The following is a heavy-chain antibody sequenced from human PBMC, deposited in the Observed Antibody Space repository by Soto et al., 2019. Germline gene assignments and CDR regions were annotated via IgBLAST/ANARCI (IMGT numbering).Heavy chain of an antibody. D-gene: IGHD3-10*01. CDR2: ISGSGGST. CDR1: GFTFSSYA. J-gene: IGHJ6*02. Sequence: GSLRLSCAASGFTFSSYAMSWVRQAPGKGLEWVSAISGSGGSTYYADSVKGRFTISRDNSKNTLYLQMNSLRAEDTAVYYCAKDNYSNYGSGSYCINCYYGMDVWGQGTTVTVSS. CDR3: AKDNYSNYGSGSYCINCYYGMDV. V-gene: IGHV3-23*01.